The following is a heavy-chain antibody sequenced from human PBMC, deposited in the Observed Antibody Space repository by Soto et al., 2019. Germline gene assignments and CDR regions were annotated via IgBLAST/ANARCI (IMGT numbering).Heavy chain of an antibody. Sequence: QVQLVQSGAEVKKPGASVKVSCKTSGYTFAAYYIHWIRQAPGQGLEWMGWINPTSGGTVYAQNVKDRVTMTRDTSISTAYMELRRLNSDDTAVYYCARDPDYGDYWGYFFDSWGQGTPVTVSS. CDR3: ARDPDYGDYWGYFFDS. CDR2: INPTSGGT. D-gene: IGHD4-17*01. J-gene: IGHJ4*02. CDR1: GYTFAAYY. V-gene: IGHV1-2*02.